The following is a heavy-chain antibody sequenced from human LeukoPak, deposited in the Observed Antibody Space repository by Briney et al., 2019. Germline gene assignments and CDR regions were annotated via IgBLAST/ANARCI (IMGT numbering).Heavy chain of an antibody. J-gene: IGHJ4*02. CDR1: GFTVSSNY. D-gene: IGHD2-2*01. Sequence: GGSLRLSCAASGFTVSSNYMSWVRQAPGKGLEWVSVIYSGGSTYYADSVKGRFTISRDNSKNTLYLQMNSLRAEDTAVYYCARSGLGVVPAAADYWGQGTLVTVSS. V-gene: IGHV3-66*01. CDR3: ARSGLGVVPAAADY. CDR2: IYSGGST.